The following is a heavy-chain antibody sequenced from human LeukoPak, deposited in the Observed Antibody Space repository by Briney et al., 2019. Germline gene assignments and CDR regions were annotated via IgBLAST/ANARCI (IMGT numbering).Heavy chain of an antibody. CDR3: AHVFDYGDPQLDY. CDR1: GFTFSSYW. D-gene: IGHD4-17*01. J-gene: IGHJ4*02. Sequence: GGSLRLSCAASGFTFSSYWMSWVRQAPGKGMEWVANIKQDGSEKYYVDSVKGRFTISRDNAKNSLYLQMNSLRAEDTAVYYCAHVFDYGDPQLDYWGQGTLVTVSS. V-gene: IGHV3-7*01. CDR2: IKQDGSEK.